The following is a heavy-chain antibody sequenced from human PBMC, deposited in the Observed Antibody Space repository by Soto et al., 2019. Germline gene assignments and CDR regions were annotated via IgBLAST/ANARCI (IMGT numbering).Heavy chain of an antibody. Sequence: NPSETLSLTCSVSGADINTYSWTWIRQPAGKGLEWIGRIYTSASINYNPSLKGRVTLSVDTSTNQVSLRLASVTAADTAIYYCARDREAGYNFYYGMDVWGQGTTVTVS. CDR1: GADINTYS. V-gene: IGHV4-4*07. CDR2: IYTSASI. CDR3: ARDREAGYNFYYGMDV. J-gene: IGHJ6*02. D-gene: IGHD6-19*01.